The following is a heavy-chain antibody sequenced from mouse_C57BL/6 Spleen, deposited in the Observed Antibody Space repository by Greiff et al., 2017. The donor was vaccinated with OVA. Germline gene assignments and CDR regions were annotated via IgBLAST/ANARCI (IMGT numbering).Heavy chain of an antibody. CDR1: GYSFTSGYY. CDR2: ISYDGSN. Sequence: EVHLVESGPGLVKPSQSLSLTCSVTGYSFTSGYYWNWIRQFPGNKLEWMGYISYDGSNNYNPSLKNRISITRDTSKNQFFLKLNSVATEDTATYYCARVGDYDYFDYWGQGTTLTVSS. V-gene: IGHV3-6*01. J-gene: IGHJ2*01. CDR3: ARVGDYDYFDY. D-gene: IGHD2-4*01.